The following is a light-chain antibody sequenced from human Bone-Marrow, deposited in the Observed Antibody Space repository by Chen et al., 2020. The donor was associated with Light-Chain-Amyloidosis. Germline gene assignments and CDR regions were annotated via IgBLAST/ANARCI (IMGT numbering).Light chain of an antibody. V-gene: IGLV2-11*01. CDR1: SSDVGAYNY. Sequence: QSALTQPRSVSGSPGQSVTISCTGTSSDVGAYNYFSWYQQHPGKAPKLIIYDIRGRPSGVPDRSSCSKSGNTASLTSAGLQAEDEADYYCCSDAGSYTRVFGTGTKVTVL. J-gene: IGLJ1*01. CDR3: CSDAGSYTRV. CDR2: DIR.